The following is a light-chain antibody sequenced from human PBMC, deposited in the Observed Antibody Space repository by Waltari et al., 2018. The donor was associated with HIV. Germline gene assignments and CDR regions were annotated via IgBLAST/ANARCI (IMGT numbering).Light chain of an antibody. CDR2: GAS. V-gene: IGKV3-20*01. J-gene: IGKJ3*01. CDR3: QQYGTLPYT. CDR1: GRVSSSY. Sequence: IVLTQSPATLSLSPVERATLSCRASGRVSSSYFAWFQQKAGEAPSLLIHGASDRATGVPDRFSGTGVGTDFTLTISRLEPEDVAVYFCQQYGTLPYTFGPGTKVDI.